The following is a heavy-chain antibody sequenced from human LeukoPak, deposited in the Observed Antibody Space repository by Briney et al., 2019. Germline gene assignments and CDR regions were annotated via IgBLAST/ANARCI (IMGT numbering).Heavy chain of an antibody. V-gene: IGHV4-34*01. J-gene: IGHJ4*02. CDR1: GGSFSGYY. CDR3: ARKGIRGVISIDY. Sequence: PSQTLSLTCAVYGGSFSGYYWSWIRHPPGKGLEWIGEINHSGSTNYNPSLKSRVTISVDTSKNQFSLKLSSVTAADTAVYYCARKGIRGVISIDYWGQGTLVTVSS. D-gene: IGHD3-10*01. CDR2: INHSGST.